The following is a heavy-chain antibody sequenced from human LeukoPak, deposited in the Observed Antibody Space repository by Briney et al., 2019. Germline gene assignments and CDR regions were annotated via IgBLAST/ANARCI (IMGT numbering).Heavy chain of an antibody. D-gene: IGHD2-2*01. V-gene: IGHV1-69*01. Sequence: SVKVSCKASGGTFSSYTISWVRQAPGQGLEWMGGIIPIFGTANYAQKFQGRVTITADESTSTAYMELSSLRSEDTAVYYCARGFYQLGYFDYWGQGTLVTVSS. CDR2: IIPIFGTA. CDR1: GGTFSSYT. J-gene: IGHJ4*02. CDR3: ARGFYQLGYFDY.